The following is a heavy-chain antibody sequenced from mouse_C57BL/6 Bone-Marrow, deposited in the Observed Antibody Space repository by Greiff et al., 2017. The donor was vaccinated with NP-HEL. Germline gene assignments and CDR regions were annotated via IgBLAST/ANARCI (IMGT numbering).Heavy chain of an antibody. Sequence: EVKLVESGGDLVKPGGSLKLSCAASGFTFSSYGMSWVRQTPDKRLEWVATISSGGSYTYYPDSVKGRFTISRDNAKNTLYLQMSSLKSEDTAMYYCARHIDYGNCWFAYWGQGTLVTVSA. D-gene: IGHD2-1*01. CDR2: ISSGGSYT. CDR1: GFTFSSYG. CDR3: ARHIDYGNCWFAY. J-gene: IGHJ3*01. V-gene: IGHV5-6*01.